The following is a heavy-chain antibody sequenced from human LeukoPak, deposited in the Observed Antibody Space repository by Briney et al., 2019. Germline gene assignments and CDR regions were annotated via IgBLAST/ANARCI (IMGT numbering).Heavy chain of an antibody. Sequence: GGSLRLSCVATGFPLTGNYMSWIRQPPGKGPEWVAYISSGSYSIYYADSVRGRFTISRDNANNSPFLEMSTLRVDDTALYYCARGKRTFDPWGQGTLVIVSS. CDR3: ARGKRTFDP. CDR1: GFPLTGNY. CDR2: ISSGSYSI. J-gene: IGHJ5*02. V-gene: IGHV3-11*01.